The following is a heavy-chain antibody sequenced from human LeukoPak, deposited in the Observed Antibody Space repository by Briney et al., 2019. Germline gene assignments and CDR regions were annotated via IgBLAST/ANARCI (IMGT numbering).Heavy chain of an antibody. V-gene: IGHV5-51*01. Sequence: GESLQISCKGSGYNFTSYWIGWVRQLPGKGLEWVGIIYPGDSDTRYSPSFQGQVTISADKSISTAYLQWSSLKASDTAMYYCARGSLGSSGYPYYFDYWGQGTLVTVSS. J-gene: IGHJ4*02. CDR3: ARGSLGSSGYPYYFDY. CDR2: IYPGDSDT. CDR1: GYNFTSYW. D-gene: IGHD3-22*01.